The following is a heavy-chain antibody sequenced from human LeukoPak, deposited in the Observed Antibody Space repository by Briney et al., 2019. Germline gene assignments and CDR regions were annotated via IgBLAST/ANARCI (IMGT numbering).Heavy chain of an antibody. V-gene: IGHV1-18*01. J-gene: IGHJ5*02. D-gene: IGHD3-22*01. CDR2: ISAYNGNT. CDR3: ARVQWYYYDSSGYSPNWFDP. CDR1: GYTFTSYG. Sequence: GASVKVSCKASGYTFTSYGVSWVRQAPGQGLEWMGWISAYNGNTNYAQKLQGRVTMTTDTSTSTAYMELRSLRSDDTAVYYCARVQWYYYDSSGYSPNWFDPWGQGTLVTVSS.